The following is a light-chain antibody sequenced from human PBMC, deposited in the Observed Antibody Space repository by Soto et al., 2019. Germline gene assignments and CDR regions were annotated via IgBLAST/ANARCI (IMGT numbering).Light chain of an antibody. CDR1: QTVSSC. CDR3: HQRYSWPLT. J-gene: IGKJ1*01. Sequence: ETVLTQSPPTLSLSLGERATLSFRASQTVSSCLAWYQHKPGQAPRLLIYDVSSRATGIPARFSGSGSGTDFSLTISSLEPEDFAVFYCHQRYSWPLTFGQGTKVDIK. V-gene: IGKV3-11*01. CDR2: DVS.